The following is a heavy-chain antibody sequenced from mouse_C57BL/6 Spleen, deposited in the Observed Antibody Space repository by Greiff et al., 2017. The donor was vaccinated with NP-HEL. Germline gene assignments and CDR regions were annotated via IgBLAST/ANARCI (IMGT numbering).Heavy chain of an antibody. CDR1: GYTFTSYW. D-gene: IGHD2-4*01. V-gene: IGHV1-69*01. CDR3: ARRGYDYDGAWFAY. Sequence: QVQLQQSGAELVMPGASVKLSCKASGYTFTSYWMHWVKQRPGQGLEWIGEIDPSDSYTNYNQKVKGKSTLSVDKSSSTAYMQLSSLTSEDSAVYYCARRGYDYDGAWFAYWGQGTLVTVSA. J-gene: IGHJ3*01. CDR2: IDPSDSYT.